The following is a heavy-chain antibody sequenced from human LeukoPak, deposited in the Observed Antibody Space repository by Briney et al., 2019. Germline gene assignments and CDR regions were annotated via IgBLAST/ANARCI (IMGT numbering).Heavy chain of an antibody. Sequence: GGSLTLSCVASGFIFSTHNMNWVRQAPGQGLEWVSSIGRDSSYVYYADSLKGRFAISRDDAKNSLYLQMNNLRAEDTAVYYCASHFAHWGSHLFGYWGQGTLVTVSS. D-gene: IGHD7-27*01. CDR1: GFIFSTHN. CDR3: ASHFAHWGSHLFGY. CDR2: IGRDSSYV. J-gene: IGHJ4*02. V-gene: IGHV3-21*01.